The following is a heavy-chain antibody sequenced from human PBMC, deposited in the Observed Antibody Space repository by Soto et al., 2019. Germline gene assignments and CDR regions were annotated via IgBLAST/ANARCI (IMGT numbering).Heavy chain of an antibody. J-gene: IGHJ3*01. V-gene: IGHV3-74*01. D-gene: IGHD3-10*01. CDR1: GFTFSTHW. CDR3: ARSHYFDSGTYACDV. CDR2: INSGGSTT. Sequence: GGSLRLSCTASGFTFSTHWMHWVRQAPGKGLVWVSRINSGGSTTNYADSVKGRFTISRDNAKNTLYLQMSSLRAEDTAVYFCARSHYFDSGTYACDVWGQGTFVTVSS.